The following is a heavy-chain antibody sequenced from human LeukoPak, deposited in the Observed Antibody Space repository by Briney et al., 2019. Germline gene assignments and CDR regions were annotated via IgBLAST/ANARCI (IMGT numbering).Heavy chain of an antibody. J-gene: IGHJ6*03. D-gene: IGHD1-26*01. CDR3: ARVPGGYYYMDV. Sequence: ASVKVSCKASGYTFTGYYMHRVRQAPGQGLEWMGWINPNSGGTNYAQKFQGRVTMTRDTSISTAYMELSSLRSEDTAVYYCARVPGGYYYMDVWGKGTTVAVSS. V-gene: IGHV1-2*02. CDR1: GYTFTGYY. CDR2: INPNSGGT.